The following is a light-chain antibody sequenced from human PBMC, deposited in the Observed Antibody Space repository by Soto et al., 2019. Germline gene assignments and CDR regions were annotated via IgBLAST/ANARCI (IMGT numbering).Light chain of an antibody. CDR1: QSVGSL. CDR2: DAS. CDR3: QQYSGYSSWT. V-gene: IGKV1-5*01. J-gene: IGKJ1*01. Sequence: DIQMTQSPSSLSASIGDKVTITCRASQSVGSLLAWYQQKPGKTPNLLIYDASNLETGVPSRFSGSGSGTEFTLTISNLPPGDFATYYCQQYSGYSSWTFGQGTKV.